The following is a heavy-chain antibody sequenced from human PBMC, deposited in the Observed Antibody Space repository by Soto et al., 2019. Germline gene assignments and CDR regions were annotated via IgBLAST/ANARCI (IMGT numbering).Heavy chain of an antibody. Sequence: QVQLVQSGAEVKKPGASVKVSCTASGYTFRSYDIHWVRQATGQGLEWMGWVNPNTGNTGYAQRFQGRVTMTRDISKSTAYMELSPLTSEDTTIYYCARAYGAGSFDFWGPGTLVSVSS. CDR2: VNPNTGNT. V-gene: IGHV1-8*01. D-gene: IGHD3-10*01. J-gene: IGHJ5*01. CDR3: ARAYGAGSFDF. CDR1: GYTFRSYD.